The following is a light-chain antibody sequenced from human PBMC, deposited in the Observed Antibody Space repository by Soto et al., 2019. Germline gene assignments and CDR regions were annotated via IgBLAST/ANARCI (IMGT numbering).Light chain of an antibody. CDR1: QSAISN. CDR3: HQYYKWPLT. V-gene: IGKV3-15*01. J-gene: IGKJ4*01. Sequence: EIVLTQSPGTLSLSPGERVTLSCRASQSAISNLAWYQQKPGQTPRLLIYDASTRATDIPARFSGSGSGTDFTLTISSLLSEDFAVYYCHQYYKWPLTFGGGTKVDNK. CDR2: DAS.